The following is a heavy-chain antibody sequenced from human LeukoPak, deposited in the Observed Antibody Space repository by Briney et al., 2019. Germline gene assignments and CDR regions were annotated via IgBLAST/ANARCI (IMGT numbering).Heavy chain of an antibody. Sequence: PGGSLRLSCAASGFTFTIYWMSWVRQAPGKGLEWVANIKQDGSEKYYVDSVKGRFTISRDNAKNSLYLQMNSLRAEDTAVYYCAREVTPYYWGKGTLVTVSS. CDR3: AREVTPYY. J-gene: IGHJ4*02. CDR2: IKQDGSEK. CDR1: GFTFTIYW. V-gene: IGHV3-7*01. D-gene: IGHD2-21*02.